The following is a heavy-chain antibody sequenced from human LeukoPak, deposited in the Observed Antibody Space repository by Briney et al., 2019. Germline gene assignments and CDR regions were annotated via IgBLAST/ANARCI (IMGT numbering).Heavy chain of an antibody. CDR3: ARDLIRGKSYDFWSGYYFY. D-gene: IGHD3-3*01. V-gene: IGHV1-46*01. J-gene: IGHJ4*02. Sequence: ASVKVSCKASGYTFTGYYMHWVRQAPGQGLEWMGIINPSGGSTSYAQKFQGRVTMTRDTSTSTVYMELSSLRSEDTAVYYCARDLIRGKSYDFWSGYYFYWGQGTLVTVSS. CDR2: INPSGGST. CDR1: GYTFTGYY.